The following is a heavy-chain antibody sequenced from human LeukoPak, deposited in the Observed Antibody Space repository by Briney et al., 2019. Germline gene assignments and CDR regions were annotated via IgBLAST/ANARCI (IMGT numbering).Heavy chain of an antibody. CDR2: ISSGSTYI. V-gene: IGHV3-21*01. Sequence: PGGSLRLSCAVSGFTFSSYGMNWVRQAPGRGLEWVSSISSGSTYIYYAGSVKGRFTISRDNGKNSLYLQMNSLRAEDTAVYYCARDKLAYCGGDCYLDAWGQGTLVTVSS. D-gene: IGHD2-21*02. J-gene: IGHJ5*02. CDR3: ARDKLAYCGGDCYLDA. CDR1: GFTFSSYG.